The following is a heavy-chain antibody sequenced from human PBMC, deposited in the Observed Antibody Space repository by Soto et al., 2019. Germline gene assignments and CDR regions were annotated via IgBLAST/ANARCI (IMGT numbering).Heavy chain of an antibody. CDR2: LYSGGTAT. CDR1: GFSISDNY. Sequence: PGGSLRLSCAASGFSISDNYMTWVRQAPGKGLEWVSVLYSGGTATSYADSVKGRFTASRDTSKNTLSLQLDSLRAEDTAVYYCARGVPVGAIGRFYFDSWGQGTLVTVSS. J-gene: IGHJ4*02. CDR3: ARGVPVGAIGRFYFDS. V-gene: IGHV3-53*01. D-gene: IGHD1-26*01.